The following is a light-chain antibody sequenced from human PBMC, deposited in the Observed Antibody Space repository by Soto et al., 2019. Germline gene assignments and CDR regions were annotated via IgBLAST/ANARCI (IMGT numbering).Light chain of an antibody. Sequence: DIQMTQSPSILSASVGDRVTITCRASQSISSWLAWYQQKPGKAPKLLIYKASTLKSGVPSRFSGSGSRTEFTLTISSLQPDDFATYYCQHYNSYSEAFGQGTKVDIK. J-gene: IGKJ1*01. V-gene: IGKV1-5*03. CDR3: QHYNSYSEA. CDR2: KAS. CDR1: QSISSW.